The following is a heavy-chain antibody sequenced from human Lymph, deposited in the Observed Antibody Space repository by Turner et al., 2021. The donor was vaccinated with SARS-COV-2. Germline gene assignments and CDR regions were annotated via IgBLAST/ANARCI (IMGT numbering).Heavy chain of an antibody. Sequence: QVQLQESGPGLVKPSQTLSLTCTVSGGSISSGDYYWGWNRQPPGKGLDGIGYIYYGGSTFNNPSLKSRVTISVDTSKIQFSLKLSSVTAAATAVYYCARVVVLRRAYFDYWGQGTLVTVSS. CDR3: ARVVVLRRAYFDY. CDR2: IYYGGST. V-gene: IGHV4-30-4*01. CDR1: GGSISSGDYY. J-gene: IGHJ4*02. D-gene: IGHD2-8*01.